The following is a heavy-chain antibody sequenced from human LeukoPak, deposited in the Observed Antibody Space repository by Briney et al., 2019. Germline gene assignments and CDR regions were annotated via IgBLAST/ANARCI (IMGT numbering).Heavy chain of an antibody. Sequence: GGSLRLSCAASGFTVNSNYMSWVRQAPGKGLEWVSVIYIGNGTYYADSVEGRFTVSRDTSKNTLYLQMNSLRVEDTAVYYCARDGGRGVSNYYYYGMDVWGQGTTVTVSS. CDR1: GFTVNSNY. V-gene: IGHV3-53*01. CDR2: IYIGNGT. J-gene: IGHJ6*02. CDR3: ARDGGRGVSNYYYYGMDV. D-gene: IGHD3-10*01.